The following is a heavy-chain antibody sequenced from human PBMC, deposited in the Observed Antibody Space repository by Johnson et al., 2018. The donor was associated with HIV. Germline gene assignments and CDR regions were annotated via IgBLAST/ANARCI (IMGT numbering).Heavy chain of an antibody. CDR2: VWYDGSNK. V-gene: IGHV3-33*06. D-gene: IGHD7-27*01. J-gene: IGHJ3*02. CDR3: TKDRTNWGYDAFDI. Sequence: QVQLVESGGGVVQPGRSLRLSCVASGFTFSNYGMHWVRQAPGKGLEWVAAVWYDGSNKYYANSVKGRFTIFRDNSENTMYLQMNRLRADDTAVYFCTKDRTNWGYDAFDIWGQGTMVTVSS. CDR1: GFTFSNYG.